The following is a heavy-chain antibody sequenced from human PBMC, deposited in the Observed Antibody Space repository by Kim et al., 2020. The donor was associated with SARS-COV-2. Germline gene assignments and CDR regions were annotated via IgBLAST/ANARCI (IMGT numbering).Heavy chain of an antibody. J-gene: IGHJ6*02. CDR3: TTRDHGALWFGEPQYGMDV. D-gene: IGHD3-10*01. V-gene: IGHV3-15*01. CDR2: IKSKTDGGTT. Sequence: GGSLRLSCAASGFTFSNAWMSWVRQAPGKGLEWVGRIKSKTDGGTTDYAAPVKGRFTISRDDSKNTLYLQMNSLKTEDTAVYYCTTRDHGALWFGEPQYGMDVWGQGTTVTVSS. CDR1: GFTFSNAW.